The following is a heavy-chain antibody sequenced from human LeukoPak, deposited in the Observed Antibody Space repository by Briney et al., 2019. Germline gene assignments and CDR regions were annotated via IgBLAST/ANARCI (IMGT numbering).Heavy chain of an antibody. J-gene: IGHJ4*02. Sequence: GGSLRLSCAASGFSFSTYAMNWVRQAPGKGLEWVAVISYDGSNKYYADSVKGRFTISRDNSKNTLYLQMNSLRAEDTAVYYCAKPLVYCSSTSCYAVDYWGQGTLVTVSS. CDR2: ISYDGSNK. D-gene: IGHD2-2*01. CDR1: GFSFSTYA. V-gene: IGHV3-30*18. CDR3: AKPLVYCSSTSCYAVDY.